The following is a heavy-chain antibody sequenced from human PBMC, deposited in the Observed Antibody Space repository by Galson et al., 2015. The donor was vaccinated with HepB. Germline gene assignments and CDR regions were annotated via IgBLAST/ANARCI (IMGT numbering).Heavy chain of an antibody. Sequence: SVKVSCKASGYTFTSYGISWVRQAPGQGLEWMGLLSTVSGHTHYAQIFQGRVAMTADTTTSTAYMELRSLRSDDTAVYYCAVTHYNETSGYPIWGQGALVTVSS. J-gene: IGHJ4*02. CDR3: AVTHYNETSGYPI. CDR2: LSTVSGHT. CDR1: GYTFTSYG. D-gene: IGHD3-22*01. V-gene: IGHV1-18*04.